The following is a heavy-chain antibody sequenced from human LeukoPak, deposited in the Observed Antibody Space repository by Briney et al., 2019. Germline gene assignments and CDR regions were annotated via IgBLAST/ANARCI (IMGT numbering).Heavy chain of an antibody. Sequence: GGSLRLSCAASGFTFSSYGMHWVRQAPGKGLEWVAVISYDGSNKYYADSVKGRFTISRDNSKNTLYLQMNSLRAKDTAVYYCAKDPLDYWGQGTLVTVSS. V-gene: IGHV3-30*18. CDR2: ISYDGSNK. CDR3: AKDPLDY. J-gene: IGHJ4*02. CDR1: GFTFSSYG.